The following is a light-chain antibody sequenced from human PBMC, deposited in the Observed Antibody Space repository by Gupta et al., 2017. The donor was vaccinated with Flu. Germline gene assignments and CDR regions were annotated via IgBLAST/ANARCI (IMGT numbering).Light chain of an antibody. V-gene: IGLV3-1*01. Sequence: SYELTHPPSVSVSPGQTASITCSGDKLGSRYTCWYQQKPGQSPVLVIYKDNRRPSGIPERFSGSNSGNTATLTISGTQAMDEDDYSCQAWHSSIGVFGGGTKLTVL. J-gene: IGLJ3*02. CDR1: KLGSRY. CDR2: KDN. CDR3: QAWHSSIGV.